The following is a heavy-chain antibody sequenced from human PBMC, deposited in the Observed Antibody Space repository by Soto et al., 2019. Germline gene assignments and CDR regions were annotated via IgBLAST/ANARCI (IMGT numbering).Heavy chain of an antibody. CDR1: GFTFSGSA. CDR2: IRSKANSYAT. D-gene: IGHD5-18*01. V-gene: IGHV3-73*02. CDR3: TRPVRGYSYGYYFDY. Sequence: EVQLVESGGGLVQPGGSLKLSCAASGFTFSGSAMHWVRQASGKGLEWVGRIRSKANSYATAYAASVKGRFTISRDDSKNTAYLQMNSLKNEDTAVYYCTRPVRGYSYGYYFDYWGQGTLVTVCS. J-gene: IGHJ4*02.